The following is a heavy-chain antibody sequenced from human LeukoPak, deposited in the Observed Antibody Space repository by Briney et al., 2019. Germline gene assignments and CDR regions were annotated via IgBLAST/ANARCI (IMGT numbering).Heavy chain of an antibody. V-gene: IGHV4-39*01. CDR1: GGSIIRSDYY. D-gene: IGHD2-2*01. Sequence: SETLSLTCTVSGGSIIRSDYYWGRIRQPPGKGLEWIGSIYYSGSTYYNPSLKSRVTISVDTSKNQFSLQLNSVTAADTAIYYCAREVSSADYYHYYGMDVWGQGTSVTVSS. J-gene: IGHJ6*02. CDR3: AREVSSADYYHYYGMDV. CDR2: IYYSGST.